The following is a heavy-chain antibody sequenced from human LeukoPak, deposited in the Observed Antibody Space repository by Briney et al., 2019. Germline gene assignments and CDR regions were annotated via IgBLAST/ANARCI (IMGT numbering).Heavy chain of an antibody. CDR3: ARTDYDILTGYYKHFDY. Sequence: GGSLRLSCAASGFTFSSYWMHWVRQAPGKGLVWVSRINSDGSSTGYADSVKGRFTISRDNAKNTLYLQMNSLRAEDTAVYYCARTDYDILTGYYKHFDYWGQGTLVTVSS. J-gene: IGHJ4*02. V-gene: IGHV3-74*01. D-gene: IGHD3-9*01. CDR1: GFTFSSYW. CDR2: INSDGSST.